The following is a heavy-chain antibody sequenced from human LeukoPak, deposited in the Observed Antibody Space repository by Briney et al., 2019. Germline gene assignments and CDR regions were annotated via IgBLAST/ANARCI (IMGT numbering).Heavy chain of an antibody. J-gene: IGHJ6*02. Sequence: GGSLRLSCAASGFTFSSYWMSWVRQAPGKGLEWVANIKQGGSEKYYVDSVKGRFTISRDNAKNSLYLQMNSLRAEDTAVYYCARVFPPPYSSSSRYYYYYGMDVWGQGTTVTVSS. V-gene: IGHV3-7*01. CDR2: IKQGGSEK. CDR1: GFTFSSYW. CDR3: ARVFPPPYSSSSRYYYYYGMDV. D-gene: IGHD6-6*01.